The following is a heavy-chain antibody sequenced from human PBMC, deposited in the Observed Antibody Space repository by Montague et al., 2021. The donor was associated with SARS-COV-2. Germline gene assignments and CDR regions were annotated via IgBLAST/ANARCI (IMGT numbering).Heavy chain of an antibody. Sequence: SETLSLTCAVYGGSFSGYYWSWIRQPAGKGLEWIGRIYTSGGTNYNPSLKSRVTISVDTSNNQFSLNLSSVTAADTAVYYCARVGGNEYRFFDYWGQGSLVTVSS. CDR2: IYTSGGT. CDR3: ARVGGNEYRFFDY. D-gene: IGHD1-1*01. CDR1: GGSFSGYY. J-gene: IGHJ4*02. V-gene: IGHV4-59*10.